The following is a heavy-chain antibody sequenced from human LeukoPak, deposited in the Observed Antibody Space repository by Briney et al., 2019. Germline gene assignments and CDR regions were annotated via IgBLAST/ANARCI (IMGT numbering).Heavy chain of an antibody. V-gene: IGHV3-13*01. CDR3: ARSFYGDYPY. D-gene: IGHD4-17*01. Sequence: GGSLRLSCAASGFTFSSYDMHWVRQATGKGLEWVSSIGTTGDTHYAVSVKGRFTISRENAKNSLYLQMSSLSAGDMAVYYCARSFYGDYPYWGQGTLVTVSS. CDR2: IGTTGDT. J-gene: IGHJ4*02. CDR1: GFTFSSYD.